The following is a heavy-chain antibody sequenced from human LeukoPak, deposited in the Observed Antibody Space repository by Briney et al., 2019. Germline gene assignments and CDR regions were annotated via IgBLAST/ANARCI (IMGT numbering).Heavy chain of an antibody. Sequence: CGXXGXTXSXXDIXWXXXAXXXGLXXVSAIGTAGDTYYLDSVKGRFTISRENAKNSLYLQMNSLRAGDTAVYYCARGYARREGYFDLWGRGTLVTVSS. CDR1: GXTXSXXD. D-gene: IGHD2-8*01. CDR3: ARGYARREGYFDL. J-gene: IGHJ2*01. V-gene: IGHV3-13*01. CDR2: IGTAGDT.